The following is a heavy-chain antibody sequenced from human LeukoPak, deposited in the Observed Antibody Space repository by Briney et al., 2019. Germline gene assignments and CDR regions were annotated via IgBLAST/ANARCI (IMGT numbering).Heavy chain of an antibody. Sequence: GGSLRLSCAASGFTFSSYAMSRVRQAPGKGLEWVSAISGSGGSTYYADSVKGRFTISRDNSKNTLYLQMNSLRAEDTAVYYCAKDVGYCSSTSCYTFDYWGQGTLVTVSS. CDR2: ISGSGGST. V-gene: IGHV3-23*01. J-gene: IGHJ4*02. CDR1: GFTFSSYA. D-gene: IGHD2-2*02. CDR3: AKDVGYCSSTSCYTFDY.